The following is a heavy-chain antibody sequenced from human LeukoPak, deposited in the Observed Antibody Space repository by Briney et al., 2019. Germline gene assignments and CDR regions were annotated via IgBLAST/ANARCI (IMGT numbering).Heavy chain of an antibody. CDR2: IYSGGNT. CDR1: GFTVSSNY. J-gene: IGHJ3*02. V-gene: IGHV3-66*01. CDR3: AREAVAGLSDAFDI. Sequence: PGGSLRLSCAASGFTVSSNYMSWVRQAPGKGLEWVSVIYSGGNTYYADSVKGRFTISRDNSKNTLYLQMNSLRAEDTAVYYCAREAVAGLSDAFDIWGQGTMVTVSS. D-gene: IGHD6-19*01.